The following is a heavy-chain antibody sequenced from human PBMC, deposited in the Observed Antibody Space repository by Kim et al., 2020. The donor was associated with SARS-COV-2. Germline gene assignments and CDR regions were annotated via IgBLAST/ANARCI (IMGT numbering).Heavy chain of an antibody. D-gene: IGHD1-26*01. V-gene: IGHV3-21*01. J-gene: IGHJ4*02. CDR3: AREGSYLDYVDY. CDR2: ISSSSSYI. CDR1: GFTFSSYS. Sequence: GGSLRLSCAASGFTFSSYSMNWVRQAPGKGLEWVSSISSSSSYIYYANSVKGRFTISRDNAKNSLYLQMNSLRAEDTAVYYCAREGSYLDYVDYWGQGTLVTVSS.